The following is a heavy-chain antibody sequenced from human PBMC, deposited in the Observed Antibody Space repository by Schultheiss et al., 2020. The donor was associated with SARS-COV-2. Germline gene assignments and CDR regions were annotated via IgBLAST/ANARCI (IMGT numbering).Heavy chain of an antibody. Sequence: GGSLRLSCAASGFTFSSYGMHWVRQAPGKGLEWVAVIWYDGSNKYYADSVKGRFTISRDNSKNSLYLQMNSLRAEDTAVYYCARVKSGYNRGVEYYYYGMDVWGQGTTVTVSS. CDR2: IWYDGSNK. J-gene: IGHJ6*02. CDR1: GFTFSSYG. CDR3: ARVKSGYNRGVEYYYYGMDV. D-gene: IGHD5-24*01. V-gene: IGHV3-33*08.